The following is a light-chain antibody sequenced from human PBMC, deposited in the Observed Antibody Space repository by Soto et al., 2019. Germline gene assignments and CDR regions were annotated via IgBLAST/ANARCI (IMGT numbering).Light chain of an antibody. CDR2: GAS. CDR1: QSVSSN. Sequence: EIVMTQSPATLSVSPGERATLSCRASQSVSSNLAWYQQKPGQAPRLLIYGASTRATGISARFSGSGSGTEFTLPISSLQSEDFAVYYCQQYNNWPLPFGGGTKVEIK. CDR3: QQYNNWPLP. J-gene: IGKJ4*01. V-gene: IGKV3-15*01.